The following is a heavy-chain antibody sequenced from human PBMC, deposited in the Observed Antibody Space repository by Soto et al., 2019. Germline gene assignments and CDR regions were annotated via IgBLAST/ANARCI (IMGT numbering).Heavy chain of an antibody. Sequence: SLRLSCAASGFTFDDYAMHWVRQAPGKGLEWVSGITWNGGSLDYADSVKGRFTISRDNAKNSLYLQMNSLRAEDTAFYYCAKDRGPYQYYYMDVWGKGTTVTVSS. CDR2: ITWNGGSL. D-gene: IGHD2-2*01. J-gene: IGHJ6*03. V-gene: IGHV3-9*01. CDR1: GFTFDDYA. CDR3: AKDRGPYQYYYMDV.